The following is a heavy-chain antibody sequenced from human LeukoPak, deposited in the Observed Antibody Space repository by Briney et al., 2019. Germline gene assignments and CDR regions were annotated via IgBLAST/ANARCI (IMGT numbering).Heavy chain of an antibody. V-gene: IGHV4-4*07. Sequence: SETLSLTCTASGGSISRYYWSWIRQSAGKGLEWIGRIDIGGSTNYNPSLKSRVTMSIDKSKNQFSLKLRSVTAADTAVYFCARAYGSGSWFDPWGQGTLVTVSS. CDR2: IDIGGST. CDR1: GGSISRYY. D-gene: IGHD3-10*01. J-gene: IGHJ5*02. CDR3: ARAYGSGSWFDP.